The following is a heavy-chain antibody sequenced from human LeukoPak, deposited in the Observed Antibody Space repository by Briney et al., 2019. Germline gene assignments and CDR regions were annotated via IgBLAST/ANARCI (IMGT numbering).Heavy chain of an antibody. Sequence: ASVKVSCKASGYTFTSYDINWVRQATGQGLEWMGWMNPNSGNTGYAQKFQGRVTMTRNTSISTAYMELSSLRSEDTAVYYCARDVGTAMPFHYWGQGTLVTVSS. CDR2: MNPNSGNT. CDR1: GYTFTSYD. V-gene: IGHV1-8*01. D-gene: IGHD5-18*01. J-gene: IGHJ4*02. CDR3: ARDVGTAMPFHY.